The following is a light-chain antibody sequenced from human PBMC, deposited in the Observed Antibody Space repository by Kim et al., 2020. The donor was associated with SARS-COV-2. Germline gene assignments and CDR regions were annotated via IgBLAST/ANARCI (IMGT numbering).Light chain of an antibody. Sequence: SYELTQPPSVSVAPGKTARITCGGNNIGSKSVHWYQQKPGQAPVLVIYYDSDRPSGIPERFSGSNSGNTATLTISRVEAGEEAVYYCQVWDSSSDHLVFG. CDR2: YDS. CDR1: NIGSKS. CDR3: QVWDSSSDHLV. J-gene: IGLJ2*01. V-gene: IGLV3-21*04.